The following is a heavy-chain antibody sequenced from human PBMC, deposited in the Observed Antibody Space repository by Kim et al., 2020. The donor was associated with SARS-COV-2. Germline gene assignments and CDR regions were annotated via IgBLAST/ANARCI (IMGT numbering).Heavy chain of an antibody. J-gene: IGHJ6*02. D-gene: IGHD1-26*01. V-gene: IGHV3-33*01. CDR1: GFTFSSYG. Sequence: GGSLRLSCAASGFTFSSYGMHWVRQAPGKGLEWVAVIWYDGSNKYYADSVKGRFTISRDNSKNTLYLQMNSLRAEDTAVYYCARDLLGLWELAYYYGMDVWGQGTTVTVSS. CDR2: IWYDGSNK. CDR3: ARDLLGLWELAYYYGMDV.